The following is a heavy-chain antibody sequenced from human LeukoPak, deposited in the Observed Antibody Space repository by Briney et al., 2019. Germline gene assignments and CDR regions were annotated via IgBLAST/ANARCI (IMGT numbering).Heavy chain of an antibody. Sequence: ASVKVSCKASGNTFTNCGIIWVRQAPGQGLEWMGWISGYNGNTNYARKLQGRVTMTTGTSTSTAYMELRSLRSDDTAVYYCARGGSNYGSGGYRKFDPWGQGTLVTVSS. CDR1: GNTFTNCG. CDR3: ARGGSNYGSGGYRKFDP. V-gene: IGHV1-18*04. CDR2: ISGYNGNT. D-gene: IGHD3-10*01. J-gene: IGHJ5*02.